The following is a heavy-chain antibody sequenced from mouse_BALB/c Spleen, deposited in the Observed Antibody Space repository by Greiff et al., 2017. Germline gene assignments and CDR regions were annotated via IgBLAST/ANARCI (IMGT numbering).Heavy chain of an antibody. Sequence: EVKLVESGGGLVQPGGSRKLSCAASGFTFSSFGMHWVRQAPEKGLEWVAYISSGSSTIYYADTVKGRFTISRDNPKNTLFLQMTSLRSEDKAMYYCARNYGSSFDYWGQGTTLTVSS. D-gene: IGHD1-1*01. CDR2: ISSGSSTI. CDR1: GFTFSSFG. J-gene: IGHJ2*01. CDR3: ARNYGSSFDY. V-gene: IGHV5-17*02.